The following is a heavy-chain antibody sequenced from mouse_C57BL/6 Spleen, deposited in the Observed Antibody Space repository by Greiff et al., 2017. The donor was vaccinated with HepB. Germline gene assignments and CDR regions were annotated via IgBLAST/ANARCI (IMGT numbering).Heavy chain of an antibody. V-gene: IGHV5-4*01. J-gene: IGHJ3*01. Sequence: EVQGVESGGGLVKPGGSLKLSCAASGFTFSSYAMSWVRQTPEKRLEWVATISDGGSYTYYPDNVKGRFPISRDNAKNNLYLQMRHLKSEDTAMYYCARDRGDGEGFAYWGQGTLVTVSA. D-gene: IGHD3-1*01. CDR3: ARDRGDGEGFAY. CDR2: ISDGGSYT. CDR1: GFTFSSYA.